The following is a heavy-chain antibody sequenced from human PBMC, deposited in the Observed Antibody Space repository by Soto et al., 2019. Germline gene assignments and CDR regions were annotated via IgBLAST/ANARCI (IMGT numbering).Heavy chain of an antibody. D-gene: IGHD6-13*01. CDR3: AKDRAEPYSSNPSYTFDP. J-gene: IGHJ5*02. CDR2: ISYDGSNK. CDR1: GFTFSSYG. Sequence: QPGGSLRLSCAASGFTFSSYGMHRVRQAPGKGLEWVAVISYDGSNKYYADSVKGRFTISRDNSKNTLYLQMNSLRAEDTAVYYCAKDRAEPYSSNPSYTFDPWGQGTLVTVSS. V-gene: IGHV3-30*18.